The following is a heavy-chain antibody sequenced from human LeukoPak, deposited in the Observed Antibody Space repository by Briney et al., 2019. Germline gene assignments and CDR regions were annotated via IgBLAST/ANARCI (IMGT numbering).Heavy chain of an antibody. V-gene: IGHV3-64*01. Sequence: PGGSLRLSCAASGFTFSSYAMHWVRQAPGKGLEYVSAISSNGGSTYYANSVKGRFTISRDNSKNTLYLQVGSLRAEDMAVYYCARGNSPDGSGAEYFQHWGQGTLVTVSS. CDR1: GFTFSSYA. J-gene: IGHJ1*01. CDR2: ISSNGGST. CDR3: ARGNSPDGSGAEYFQH. D-gene: IGHD2-21*01.